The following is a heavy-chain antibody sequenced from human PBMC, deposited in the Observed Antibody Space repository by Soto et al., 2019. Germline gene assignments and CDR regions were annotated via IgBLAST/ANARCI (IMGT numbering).Heavy chain of an antibody. Sequence: QVQLVESGGGVVQPGRSLRLSCAASGFTFSSYGMHWVRQAPGKGLEWVAVISYDGSNKYYADSVKGRFTISRDNSKNTLYLQMNSLRAEDTAVYYCAKDKAQWLRGGNWFDPWGQGTLVTVSS. CDR3: AKDKAQWLRGGNWFDP. CDR1: GFTFSSYG. D-gene: IGHD6-19*01. V-gene: IGHV3-30*18. CDR2: ISYDGSNK. J-gene: IGHJ5*02.